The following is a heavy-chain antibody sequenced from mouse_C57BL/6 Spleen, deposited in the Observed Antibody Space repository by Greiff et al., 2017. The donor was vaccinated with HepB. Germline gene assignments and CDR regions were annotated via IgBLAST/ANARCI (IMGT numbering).Heavy chain of an antibody. J-gene: IGHJ3*01. V-gene: IGHV1-64*01. CDR2: IHPNSGST. D-gene: IGHD1-1*01. CDR1: GYTFTSYW. CDR3: ARSGLRGAY. Sequence: QVHVKQPGAELVKPGASVKLSCKASGYTFTSYWMHWVKQRPGQGLEWIGMIHPNSGSTNYNEKFKSKATLTVDKSSSTAYMQLSSLTSEDSAVYYCARSGLRGAYWGQGTLVTVSA.